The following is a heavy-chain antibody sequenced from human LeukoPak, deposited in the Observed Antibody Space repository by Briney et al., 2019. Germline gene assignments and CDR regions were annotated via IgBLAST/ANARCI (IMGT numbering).Heavy chain of an antibody. CDR1: GFTFSSYE. J-gene: IGHJ6*04. V-gene: IGHV3-48*03. CDR3: AGLGITMIGGV. D-gene: IGHD3-10*02. Sequence: GALRLSCAASGFTFSSYEMNWVRQAPGKGLEWVSYISSSGSTIYYADSVKGRFTISRDNAKNSLYLQMNSLRAEDTAVYYCAGLGITMIGGVWGKGTTVTISS. CDR2: ISSSGSTI.